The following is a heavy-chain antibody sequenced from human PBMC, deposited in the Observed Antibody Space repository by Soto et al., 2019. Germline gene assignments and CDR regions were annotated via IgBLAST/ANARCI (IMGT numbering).Heavy chain of an antibody. D-gene: IGHD1-26*01. CDR3: ARSAVGAASWFDP. J-gene: IGHJ5*02. CDR2: IWYDGSNK. CDR1: GFTFSSYG. Sequence: GGSLRLSCAASGFTFSSYGMHWVRQAPGKGLEWVAVIWYDGSNKYYADSVKGRFTISRDNSKNTLYLQMNSLRAEDTAVYYCARSAVGAASWFDPWGQGTLVTVSS. V-gene: IGHV3-33*01.